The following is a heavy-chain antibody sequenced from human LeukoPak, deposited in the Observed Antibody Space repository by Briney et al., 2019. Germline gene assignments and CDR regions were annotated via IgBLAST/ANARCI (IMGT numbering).Heavy chain of an antibody. Sequence: ASVKVSCKASGYTFTGYYMHWVRQAPGQGLEWVGWINPNNGDTYFAQKFQGRVTMTRDTSISTAYVDLSSLRSEDTAVYYCARGTVTFCFDYWGQGTLVTVSS. CDR2: INPNNGDT. CDR3: ARGTVTFCFDY. D-gene: IGHD4-17*01. V-gene: IGHV1-2*02. CDR1: GYTFTGYY. J-gene: IGHJ4*02.